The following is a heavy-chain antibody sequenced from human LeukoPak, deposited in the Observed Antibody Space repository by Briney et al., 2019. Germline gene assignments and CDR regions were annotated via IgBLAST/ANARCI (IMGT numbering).Heavy chain of an antibody. CDR2: ISGSGGST. Sequence: PGGSLRLSCAASGFTFSSYAMSWVRQAPGKGLEWVSAISGSGGSTYYADSVKGRFTISRDNSKNTLYLQMNSLRAEDTAVYYCARDRGYCSGGSCKPSRYFDLWGRGTLVTVSS. D-gene: IGHD2-15*01. V-gene: IGHV3-23*01. J-gene: IGHJ2*01. CDR1: GFTFSSYA. CDR3: ARDRGYCSGGSCKPSRYFDL.